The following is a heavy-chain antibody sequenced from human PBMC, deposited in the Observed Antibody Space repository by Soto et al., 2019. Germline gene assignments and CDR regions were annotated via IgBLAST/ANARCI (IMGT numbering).Heavy chain of an antibody. CDR3: AKDRGGDCPDNSCYFGADY. CDR2: ISDTGSSH. Sequence: LRRSCVGSGFTFSSYGMHWVRQAPGKGLECVAVISDTGSSHYYAASVEGRFTISRENSKNTLSLHMDRLRVEDTAVYYCAKDRGGDCPDNSCYFGADYWGQGTPVTVSS. D-gene: IGHD2-2*01. J-gene: IGHJ4*02. CDR1: GFTFSSYG. V-gene: IGHV3-30*18.